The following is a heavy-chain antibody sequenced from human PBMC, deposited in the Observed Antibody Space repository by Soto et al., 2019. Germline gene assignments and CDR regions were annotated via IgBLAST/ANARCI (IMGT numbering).Heavy chain of an antibody. V-gene: IGHV3-30*19. CDR2: ILNDGGDQ. D-gene: IGHD3-22*01. CDR1: GFTFSNYG. Sequence: QVQLVESGGGVVQPGRSLRLSCAASGFTFSNYGMHWVRQAPGKGLEWLAVILNDGGDQNYGDSVKGRFTISRDNSKNTLYLQMSSRRAEDTAVYYCATRPLLPGAPWGQGTMVTVSS. CDR3: ATRPLLPGAP. J-gene: IGHJ3*01.